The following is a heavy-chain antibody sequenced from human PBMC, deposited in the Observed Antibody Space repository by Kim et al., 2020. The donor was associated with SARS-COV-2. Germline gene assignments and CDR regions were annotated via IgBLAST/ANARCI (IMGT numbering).Heavy chain of an antibody. CDR3: AKYYGSGKGFFDY. D-gene: IGHD3-10*01. V-gene: IGHV3-23*01. J-gene: IGHJ4*02. Sequence: YTDSGKSPLNISRDNSKDTLYLQMNSLRAEDTAVYYCAKYYGSGKGFFDYWGQGTLVTVSA.